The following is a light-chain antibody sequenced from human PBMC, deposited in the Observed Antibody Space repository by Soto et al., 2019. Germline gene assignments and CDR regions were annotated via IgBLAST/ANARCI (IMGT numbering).Light chain of an antibody. J-gene: IGKJ1*01. V-gene: IGKV3-20*01. CDR1: QNVRGSN. CDR2: GES. Sequence: EIVFTHAPRTLSFSPVQRSTLSCIASQNVRGSNLAWSQQKPGQAPRLLLYGESSRATGIPDKFSGSGSGTDFTLPLSRLACEDFALYYCKQYGSSPKKFGQGTKVDI. CDR3: KQYGSSPKK.